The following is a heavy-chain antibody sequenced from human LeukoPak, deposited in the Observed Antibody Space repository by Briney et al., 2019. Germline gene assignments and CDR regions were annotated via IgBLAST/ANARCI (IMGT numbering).Heavy chain of an antibody. J-gene: IGHJ4*02. CDR1: GYTFTGYY. Sequence: ASVKVSCMASGYTFTGYYLHWVRQAPGQGREWMGWINPNSGGTNYAQKLQGRVTMTRDTSITTAYLELSRLKSDDTAVYYCARGPSGAAAGYLSGAFLNYWGQGTLVTVSS. CDR3: ARGPSGAAAGYLSGAFLNY. CDR2: INPNSGGT. V-gene: IGHV1-2*02. D-gene: IGHD2-15*01.